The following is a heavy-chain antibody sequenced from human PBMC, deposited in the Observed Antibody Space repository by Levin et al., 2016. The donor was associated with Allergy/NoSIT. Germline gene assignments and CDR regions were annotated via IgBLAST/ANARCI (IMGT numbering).Heavy chain of an antibody. Sequence: WIRQPPGKGLEWIGEINHSGSTNYNPSLKSRVTISVDTSKNQFSLKLSSVTAADTAVYYCARGPPYYDSSGYPYYYYYYGMDVWGQGTTVTVSS. CDR3: ARGPPYYDSSGYPYYYYYYGMDV. J-gene: IGHJ6*02. CDR2: INHSGST. V-gene: IGHV4-34*01. D-gene: IGHD3-22*01.